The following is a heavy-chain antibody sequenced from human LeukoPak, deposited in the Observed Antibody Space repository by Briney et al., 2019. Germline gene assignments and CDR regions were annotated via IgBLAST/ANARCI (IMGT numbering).Heavy chain of an antibody. V-gene: IGHV7-4-1*02. CDR2: ITTNTGNP. CDR3: ARDWYSSGWFGSEFDY. Sequence: ASVKVSCKASGYTFTTHSINWLRQAPGQGLEWMGWITTNTGNPTYAQGFTGRFVFSLDTSVSTAYLQISSLKAEDTAVYYCARDWYSSGWFGSEFDYWGQGTLVTVSS. CDR1: GYTFTTHS. J-gene: IGHJ4*02. D-gene: IGHD6-19*01.